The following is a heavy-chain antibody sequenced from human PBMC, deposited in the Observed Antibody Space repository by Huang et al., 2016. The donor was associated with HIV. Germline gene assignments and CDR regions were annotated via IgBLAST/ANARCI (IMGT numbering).Heavy chain of an antibody. CDR1: GFTLSSYW. CDR2: IKSDGSSS. D-gene: IGHD3-22*01. CDR3: VRDPRIQSWLNYFDY. J-gene: IGHJ4*02. V-gene: IGHV3-74*01. Sequence: EVQLVESGGGLVQPGGSLRLSCAASGFTLSSYWMHWVRQAAGKGLVWVSRIKSDGSSSGYADSVKGRFTSSRDNAKNTLYLQMNSLRAEDTAVYYCVRDPRIQSWLNYFDYWGQGTLVSVSS.